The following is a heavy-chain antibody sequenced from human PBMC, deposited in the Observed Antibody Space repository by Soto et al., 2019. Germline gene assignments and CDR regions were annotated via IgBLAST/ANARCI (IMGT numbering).Heavy chain of an antibody. CDR3: ARTGVGDSSLDYYYYYGMDV. D-gene: IGHD2-21*02. Sequence: GGSLRLSCAASGFTVSSNYMSWVRQAPGKGLEWVSVIYSGGSTYYADSVKGRFTISRDNSKNTLYLQMNSLRAEDTAVYYCARTGVGDSSLDYYYYYGMDVWGQGTTVTVSS. J-gene: IGHJ6*02. V-gene: IGHV3-53*01. CDR1: GFTVSSNY. CDR2: IYSGGST.